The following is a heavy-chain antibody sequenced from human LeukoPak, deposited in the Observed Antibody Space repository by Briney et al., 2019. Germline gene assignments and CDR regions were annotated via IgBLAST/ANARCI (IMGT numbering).Heavy chain of an antibody. Sequence: PGGSLRLSGAASGFTFSSYAMSWVRQAPGKGLEWVSAISGSGGSTYYADSVKGRFTISRDNSKNTLYLQMNSLRAEDTAVYYCAKLNTYYYGSGDYWGQGTLVTVSS. CDR2: ISGSGGST. V-gene: IGHV3-23*01. CDR3: AKLNTYYYGSGDY. J-gene: IGHJ4*02. D-gene: IGHD3-10*01. CDR1: GFTFSSYA.